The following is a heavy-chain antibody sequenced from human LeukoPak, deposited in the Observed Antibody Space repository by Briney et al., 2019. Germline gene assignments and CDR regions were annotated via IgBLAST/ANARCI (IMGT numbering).Heavy chain of an antibody. V-gene: IGHV4-4*07. Sequence: SETLSLTGTVSGGSISNYYWSWIRQPAGKGLEWIGRIYTSGSTNYNPSLKSRVTMSVDTSKNQFSLKLSSVTAADTAVYYCVSSGWEYYFDYWGQGTLVTVSS. D-gene: IGHD6-19*01. CDR3: VSSGWEYYFDY. J-gene: IGHJ4*02. CDR2: IYTSGST. CDR1: GGSISNYY.